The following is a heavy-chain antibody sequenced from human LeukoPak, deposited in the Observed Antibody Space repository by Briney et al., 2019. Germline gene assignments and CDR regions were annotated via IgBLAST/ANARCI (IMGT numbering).Heavy chain of an antibody. CDR2: IYYSGST. CDR3: ARGACSSTSCFDY. V-gene: IGHV4-59*08. CDR1: GGSISSYY. Sequence: SETLSLTCTVSGGSISSYYWTWIRQPPGKGLEWIGYIYYSGSTNYNPSLKSRVTISVDTSKNQFSLKLSSVTAADTAVYYCARGACSSTSCFDYWGQGTLVTVSS. J-gene: IGHJ4*02. D-gene: IGHD2-2*01.